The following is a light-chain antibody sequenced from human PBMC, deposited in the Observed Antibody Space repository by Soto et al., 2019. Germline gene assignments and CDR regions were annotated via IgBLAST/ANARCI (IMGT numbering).Light chain of an antibody. CDR1: QSVSSSY. V-gene: IGKV3D-20*02. CDR2: GAS. CDR3: QHRSNWRFT. Sequence: EIVLTQSPGTLSLSPGERATLSCRASQSVSSSYLAWYQQKPGQAPRLLIYGASSRATGIPDRFSGSGSGTDLTLTISRLEPEDFAVYYCQHRSNWRFTFGQGTKLEIK. J-gene: IGKJ2*01.